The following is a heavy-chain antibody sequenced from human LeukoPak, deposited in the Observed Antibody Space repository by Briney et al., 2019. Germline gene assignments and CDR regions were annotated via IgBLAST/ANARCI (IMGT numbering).Heavy chain of an antibody. CDR2: ISVYNGNT. CDR1: GYTLTSYG. Sequence: ASVKVSCKASGYTLTSYGISWVRQAPGQGLEWMGWISVYNGNTNYAQKLQERVTITRDMSTSTAYMELSSLRSEDTAVYYCAAVYYYDSSGYYYAPPSLDYWGQGTLVTVSS. CDR3: AAVYYYDSSGYYYAPPSLDY. D-gene: IGHD3-22*01. V-gene: IGHV1-18*01. J-gene: IGHJ4*02.